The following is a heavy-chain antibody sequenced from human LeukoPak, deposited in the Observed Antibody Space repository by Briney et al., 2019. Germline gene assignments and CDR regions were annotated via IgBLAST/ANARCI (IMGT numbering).Heavy chain of an antibody. CDR2: IKQDGSEK. V-gene: IGHV3-7*01. CDR3: ARDTAMVHDAFDI. D-gene: IGHD5-18*01. Sequence: PGGSLRLSSAASGFTFSSYWMSWVRQAPGKGLEWVANIKQDGSEKYYVDSVKGRFTICRDNAKNSLYLQMNSLRAEDTAVYYCARDTAMVHDAFDIWGQGTMVTVS. CDR1: GFTFSSYW. J-gene: IGHJ3*02.